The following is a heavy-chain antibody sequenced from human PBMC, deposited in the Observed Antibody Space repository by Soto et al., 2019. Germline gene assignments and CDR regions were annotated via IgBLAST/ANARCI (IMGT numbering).Heavy chain of an antibody. CDR1: GFTFSSYA. V-gene: IGHV3-30-3*01. Sequence: QVQLVESGGGVVQPGRSLRGSCAASGFTFSSYAMHWVRQAPGKGLEWVAVISYDGSNKYYADSVKGRFTISRDNSKNKLYLQMNSLRGEDTAVYYCARDSCSGGSCLHGMDVWGQGTTVTVSS. CDR3: ARDSCSGGSCLHGMDV. J-gene: IGHJ6*02. D-gene: IGHD2-15*01. CDR2: ISYDGSNK.